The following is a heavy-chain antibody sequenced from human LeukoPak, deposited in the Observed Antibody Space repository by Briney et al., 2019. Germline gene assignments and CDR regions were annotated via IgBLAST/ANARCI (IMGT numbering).Heavy chain of an antibody. CDR1: GFTFSSYA. D-gene: IGHD3-3*01. V-gene: IGHV3-23*01. Sequence: PGGSLRLSCAASGFTFSSYAMSWVRQAPGKGLEWVSAISGSGGSTYYADSVKGRFTIPRDNSKNTLYLQMNSLRAEDTAVYYCAKDRPTYTYYDFWSGYLDYWGQGTLVTVSS. CDR3: AKDRPTYTYYDFWSGYLDY. J-gene: IGHJ4*02. CDR2: ISGSGGST.